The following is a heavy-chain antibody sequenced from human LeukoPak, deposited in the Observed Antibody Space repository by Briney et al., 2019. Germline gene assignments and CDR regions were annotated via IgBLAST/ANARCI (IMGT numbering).Heavy chain of an antibody. D-gene: IGHD4-11*01. Sequence: SETLSLTCIVSGDSISSSSYYWAWIRQPPGKGLEWIGSIYYSGSTYYNPSLNNRVTISADTSKNQFSLKLSSVTAADTAVYYCVRGFYSPHYWGQGTLVTVSS. J-gene: IGHJ4*02. CDR3: VRGFYSPHY. CDR2: IYYSGST. V-gene: IGHV4-39*07. CDR1: GDSISSSSYY.